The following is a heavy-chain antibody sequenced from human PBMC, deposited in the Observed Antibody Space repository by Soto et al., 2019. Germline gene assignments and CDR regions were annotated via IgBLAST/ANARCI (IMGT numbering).Heavy chain of an antibody. CDR1: GGSISSGDYY. V-gene: IGHV4-30-4*01. CDR3: ARVGRYYLAADY. CDR2: IYYSGST. J-gene: IGHJ4*02. Sequence: PSETLSLTCTVSGGSISSGDYYWSWIRQPPGKGLEWIGYIYYSGSTYYNPSLKSRVTIPVDTSKNQFSLKLSSVTAADTAVYYCARVGRYYLAADYWGQGTLVTVSS. D-gene: IGHD3-10*01.